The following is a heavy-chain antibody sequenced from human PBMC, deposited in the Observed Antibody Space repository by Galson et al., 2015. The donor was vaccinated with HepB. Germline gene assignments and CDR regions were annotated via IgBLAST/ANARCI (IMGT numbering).Heavy chain of an antibody. CDR2: ISATSSTI. D-gene: IGHD3-3*01. J-gene: IGHJ5*02. Sequence: SLRLSCAASGFTFGSYNMNWVRQAPGKGLECISYISATSSTIFYADSVKGRFTVSRDNAKNSLYLEMNGLRAEDTAVYYCARDGAAIFGVGSWFDPWGQGTLVTATS. CDR1: GFTFGSYN. CDR3: ARDGAAIFGVGSWFDP. V-gene: IGHV3-48*01.